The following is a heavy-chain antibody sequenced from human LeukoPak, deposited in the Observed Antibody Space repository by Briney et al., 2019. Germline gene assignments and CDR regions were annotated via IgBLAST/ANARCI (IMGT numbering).Heavy chain of an antibody. D-gene: IGHD6-13*01. V-gene: IGHV3-30-3*01. CDR2: ISYDGSNK. CDR3: ARVKGGIAAAGNYFDY. CDR1: GFTFSSYA. Sequence: PGGSLRLSCAASGFTFSSYAMHWVRQAPGKGLEWVAVISYDGSNKYCADSVKGRFTISRDNSKNTLYLQMNSLRAEDTAVYYCARVKGGIAAAGNYFDYWGQGTLVTVSS. J-gene: IGHJ4*02.